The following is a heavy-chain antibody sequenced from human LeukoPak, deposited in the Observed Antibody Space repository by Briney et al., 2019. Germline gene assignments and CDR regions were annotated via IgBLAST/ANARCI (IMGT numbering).Heavy chain of an antibody. V-gene: IGHV1-18*01. Sequence: ASVKVSCKASGYTFTSYGISWVRQAPGQGLEWMGWISAYNGNTNYAQKLQGRVTMTTHTSTSTAYMELRSLRSDDTAVYYCARADSSGTPNLSWGQGTLVTVSS. CDR2: ISAYNGNT. CDR1: GYTFTSYG. CDR3: ARADSSGTPNLS. J-gene: IGHJ4*02. D-gene: IGHD3-22*01.